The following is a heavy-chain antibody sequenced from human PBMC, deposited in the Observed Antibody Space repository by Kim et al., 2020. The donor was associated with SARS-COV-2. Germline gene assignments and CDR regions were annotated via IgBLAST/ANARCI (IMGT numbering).Heavy chain of an antibody. Sequence: ADSVQGRFTISRDYSENTLYLQMDSLSAGDTAVYYCARPSSSHFDFWGQGTLVTVSS. D-gene: IGHD3-10*01. J-gene: IGHJ4*02. CDR3: ARPSSSHFDF. V-gene: IGHV3-30*07.